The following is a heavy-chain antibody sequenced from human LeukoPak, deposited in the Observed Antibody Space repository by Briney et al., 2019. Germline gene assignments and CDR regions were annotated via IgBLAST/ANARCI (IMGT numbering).Heavy chain of an antibody. CDR3: ARGLRGGYVPFDY. V-gene: IGHV1-8*01. CDR1: GYTFSNYD. CDR2: MNPYSGNT. Sequence: RASVTVSCKASGYTFSNYDINWVRQATGQGLEWMGWMNPYSGNTGYAPKFQGRVTMTRNPSISTAYMELSSLESDDTAVYYCARGLRGGYVPFDYWGQGTLVTVSS. D-gene: IGHD5-12*01. J-gene: IGHJ4*02.